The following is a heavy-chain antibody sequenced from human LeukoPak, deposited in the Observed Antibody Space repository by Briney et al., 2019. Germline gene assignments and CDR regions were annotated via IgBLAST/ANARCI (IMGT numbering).Heavy chain of an antibody. J-gene: IGHJ4*02. CDR2: ISGSGGST. CDR1: GFTFSSNA. D-gene: IGHD3-22*01. V-gene: IGHV3-23*01. Sequence: GGSLRLSCAASGFTFSSNAMNWVRQAPGKGLEWVSAISGSGGSTYYADSVKGRFTISRDNSKNTLYLQMNSLRAEDTAVYYCTKDLVYYYDSSGCPGYWGQGTLVTVSS. CDR3: TKDLVYYYDSSGCPGY.